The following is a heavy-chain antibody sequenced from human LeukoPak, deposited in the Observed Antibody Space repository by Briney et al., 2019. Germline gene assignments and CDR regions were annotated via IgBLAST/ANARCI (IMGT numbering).Heavy chain of an antibody. CDR3: AKLGSQSYDSSGYYVYFDY. CDR1: GFTFSSYA. CDR2: ISGSGGST. D-gene: IGHD3-22*01. J-gene: IGHJ4*02. Sequence: GGSLRLSCAASGFTFSSYAMSWVRQAPGKGLEWVSAISGSGGSTYYADSVKGRFTISRDNSKNTLYLQMNSLRAEDTAVYYCAKLGSQSYDSSGYYVYFDYWGQGTLVTVSS. V-gene: IGHV3-23*01.